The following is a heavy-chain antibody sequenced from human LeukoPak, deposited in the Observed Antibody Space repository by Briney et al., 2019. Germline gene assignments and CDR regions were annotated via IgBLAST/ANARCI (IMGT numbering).Heavy chain of an antibody. V-gene: IGHV3-53*01. CDR1: GFSVSTNY. Sequence: PGGSLRLSCAAPGFSVSTNYMNWVRQAPGKGLEWVSILYSGSSTYYADSVESRFIVSRDSSKNTLSLQMNDLRAEDTAVYYCARVGDHFHWYLDLWGRGTLVTVSS. CDR3: ARVGDHFHWYLDL. J-gene: IGHJ2*01. CDR2: LYSGSST. D-gene: IGHD3-3*02.